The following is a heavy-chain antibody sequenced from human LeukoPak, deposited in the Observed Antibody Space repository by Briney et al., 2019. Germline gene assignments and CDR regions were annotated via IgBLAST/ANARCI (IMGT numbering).Heavy chain of an antibody. Sequence: PGGSLRLSCAASGFIFNNYWMHWVRQTLGEGPLWLSRINGDGSSTSYAYSVQGRFIISRDNAKNTLYLQMNSLRAEDTAVYYCTRQWHTPSDYWGQGTLVTVSS. CDR1: GFIFNNYW. J-gene: IGHJ4*02. V-gene: IGHV3-74*01. D-gene: IGHD6-19*01. CDR2: INGDGSST. CDR3: TRQWHTPSDY.